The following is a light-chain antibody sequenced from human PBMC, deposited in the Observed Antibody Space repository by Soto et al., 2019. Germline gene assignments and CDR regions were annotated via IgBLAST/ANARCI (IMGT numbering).Light chain of an antibody. CDR3: SSYTSSSTLYV. V-gene: IGLV2-14*01. CDR2: DVS. CDR1: SSDVGGYNY. J-gene: IGLJ1*01. Sequence: QSALTQPASVSGSPGQSITISCTGTSSDVGGYNYVSWYQQHPGTAPKLMIYDVSNRPSGVSNRFSGSKSRNTASLAISGLQAEDEADYYCSSYTSSSTLYVFGTGTKLTVL.